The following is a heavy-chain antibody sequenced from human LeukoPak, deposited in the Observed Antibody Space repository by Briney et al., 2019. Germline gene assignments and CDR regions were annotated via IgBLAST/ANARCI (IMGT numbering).Heavy chain of an antibody. D-gene: IGHD3-16*01. CDR2: IKQDGSEK. Sequence: GGSLRLSCAASGFTFSSYWMTWVRQAPGKGLEWVANIKQDGSEKYYVDSVKGRFTISRDNAKNSLYLQMNSLRAEDTAVYYCARWYLRGLYDAFDIWGQGTMVTVSS. CDR1: GFTFSSYW. CDR3: ARWYLRGLYDAFDI. J-gene: IGHJ3*02. V-gene: IGHV3-7*01.